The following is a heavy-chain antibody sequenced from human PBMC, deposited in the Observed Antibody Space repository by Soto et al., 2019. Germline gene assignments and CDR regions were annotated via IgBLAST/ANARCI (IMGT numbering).Heavy chain of an antibody. V-gene: IGHV3-23*01. Sequence: GGSLRLSCAASGFTFNSYAMNWVRQAPGKGLEWVTTINGGSTPYYADSVKGRFTISRDNSKNTLYLQMNSLRAEDTAVYYCAKDKDWSFVYGMDVWGQVTTFTASS. D-gene: IGHD1-1*01. J-gene: IGHJ6*02. CDR2: INGGSTP. CDR3: AKDKDWSFVYGMDV. CDR1: GFTFNSYA.